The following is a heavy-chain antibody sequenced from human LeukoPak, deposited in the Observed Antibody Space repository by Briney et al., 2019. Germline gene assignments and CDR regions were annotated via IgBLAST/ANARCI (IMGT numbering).Heavy chain of an antibody. D-gene: IGHD3-3*01. V-gene: IGHV3-23*01. CDR2: ISGSGGST. CDR1: GFPVSSNY. CDR3: AKDGRITIFGVGRYFDY. J-gene: IGHJ4*02. Sequence: GGSLRLSCAASGFPVSSNYMSWVRQAPGKGLEWVSAISGSGGSTYYADSVKGRFTISRDNSKNTLYLQMNSLRAEDTAVYYCAKDGRITIFGVGRYFDYWGQGTLVTVSS.